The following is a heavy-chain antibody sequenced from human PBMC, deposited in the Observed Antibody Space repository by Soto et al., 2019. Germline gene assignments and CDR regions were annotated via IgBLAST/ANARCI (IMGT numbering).Heavy chain of an antibody. CDR3: ARSAASCCDY. Sequence: GGSLRLSCAASGFTFSSYAMSWVRQAPGKGLVWVSRINSDGSSSSYADSVKGRFAISRDNAKNTLYLQMDSLRAEDTAVYYCARSAASCCDYWAQGTLVTVSS. CDR1: GFTFSSYA. D-gene: IGHD2-2*01. V-gene: IGHV3-74*01. CDR2: INSDGSSS. J-gene: IGHJ4*02.